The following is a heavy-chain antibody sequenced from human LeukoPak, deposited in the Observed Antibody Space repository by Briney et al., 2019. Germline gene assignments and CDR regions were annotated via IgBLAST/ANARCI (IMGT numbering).Heavy chain of an antibody. J-gene: IGHJ4*02. V-gene: IGHV1-18*01. D-gene: IGHD3-16*02. CDR1: GYTFTSYG. CDR3: AREGTFGGVIAQGPFDY. Sequence: ASVKVSCKASGYTFTSYGISWVRQAPGQGLEGMGWISAYNGKTNYAQKLQGRVTMTTDTSTSTAYMELRSLRSDDTAVYYCAREGTFGGVIAQGPFDYWGQGTLVTVSS. CDR2: ISAYNGKT.